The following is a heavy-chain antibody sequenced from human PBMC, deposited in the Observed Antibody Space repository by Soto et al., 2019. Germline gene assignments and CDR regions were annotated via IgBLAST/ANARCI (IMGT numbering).Heavy chain of an antibody. J-gene: IGHJ5*02. CDR2: ISSSSSYI. CDR1: GFTFSSYS. V-gene: IGHV3-21*01. Sequence: VGSLRLSCAASGFTFSSYSMNWVRQAPGKGLEWASSISSSSSYIYYADSVKGRFTISRDNAKNSLYLQMNSLRAEDTAVYYCARDLGGEQGGWFDPWGQGTLVTVSS. CDR3: ARDLGGEQGGWFDP. D-gene: IGHD4-17*01.